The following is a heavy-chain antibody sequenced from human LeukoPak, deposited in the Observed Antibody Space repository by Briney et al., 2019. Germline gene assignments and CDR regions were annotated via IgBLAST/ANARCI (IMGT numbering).Heavy chain of an antibody. J-gene: IGHJ4*02. V-gene: IGHV1-2*02. D-gene: IGHD3-16*02. CDR1: GYTFTGYY. CDR3: ARDPMITFGGVIVPVEVFDY. CDR2: INANSGDT. Sequence: ASVKVSCKASGYTFTGYYMHWVRQAPGQGLEWMGWINANSGDTNYAQKFQGRVTMTRDTSISTAYMELSRLRSDDTAVYYCARDPMITFGGVIVPVEVFDYWGQGTLVTVSS.